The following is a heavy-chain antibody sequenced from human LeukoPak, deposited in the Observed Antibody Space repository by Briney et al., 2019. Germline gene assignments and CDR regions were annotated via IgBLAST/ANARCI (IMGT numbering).Heavy chain of an antibody. CDR2: IYYSGST. CDR1: GGSVSSGSYY. D-gene: IGHD6-19*01. J-gene: IGHJ6*02. Sequence: SETLSLTCTVSGGSVSSGSYYWSWIRQPPGKGLEWIGYIYYSGSTNYNPSLKGRVAISVDTSKNQFSLKLSSVTAADTAVYYCARAGYSSGWYAAYYYYGMDVWGQGTTVTVSS. V-gene: IGHV4-61*01. CDR3: ARAGYSSGWYAAYYYYGMDV.